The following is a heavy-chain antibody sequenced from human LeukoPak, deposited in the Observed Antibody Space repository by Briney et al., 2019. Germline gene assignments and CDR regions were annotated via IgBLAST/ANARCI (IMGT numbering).Heavy chain of an antibody. CDR1: GRSIRSYY. CDR2: IYYSGSI. D-gene: IGHD3-22*01. CDR3: VRDSSGYYYSDY. V-gene: IGHV4-59*01. Sequence: ADTRSPTGSVPGRSIRSYYWSWIRKPPGKGLKWIGYIYYSGSINYNPSLKSRVTISVDTSKNQFFLKLSSVTAADTAVYYCVRDSSGYYYSDYWGQGTLVTVSS. J-gene: IGHJ4*02.